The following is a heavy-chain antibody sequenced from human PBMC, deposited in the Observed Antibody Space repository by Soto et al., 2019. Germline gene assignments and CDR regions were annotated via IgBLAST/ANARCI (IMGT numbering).Heavy chain of an antibody. D-gene: IGHD6-19*01. Sequence: GGSRRLSCGASGFTFSSYAMSGGGPAPGKGLEWVSAISGSGGSTYYADSVKGRFTISRDNSKNTLYLQMNSLRAEDTAVYYCAKVHSSGWRGNYYYGMDVWGQGTTVTVSS. V-gene: IGHV3-23*01. CDR2: ISGSGGST. J-gene: IGHJ6*02. CDR3: AKVHSSGWRGNYYYGMDV. CDR1: GFTFSSYA.